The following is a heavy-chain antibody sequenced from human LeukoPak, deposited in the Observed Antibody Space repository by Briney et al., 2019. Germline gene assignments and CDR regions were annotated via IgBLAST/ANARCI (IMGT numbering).Heavy chain of an antibody. J-gene: IGHJ4*02. CDR2: IYYSGST. CDR1: GGSISSNIYY. Sequence: SETLSLTCTVSGGSISSNIYYWAWIRQPPGKGLEWIATIYYSGSTYYNPSLKSRVTISVDTSKNQFSLKMTSVTAADTAVYYCARLGYCSGGSCHHDYWGQGTLVTVSS. D-gene: IGHD2-15*01. V-gene: IGHV4-39*01. CDR3: ARLGYCSGGSCHHDY.